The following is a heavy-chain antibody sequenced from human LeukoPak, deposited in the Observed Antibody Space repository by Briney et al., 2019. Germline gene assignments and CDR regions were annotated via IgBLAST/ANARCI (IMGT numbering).Heavy chain of an antibody. J-gene: IGHJ4*02. CDR3: ARDPYDSSGYYPDY. Sequence: ASVKVSCKASGYTCTSYGISWVRQAPGQGLEWMGWISAYNGNTNYAQKLQGRVTMTTDTSTSTAYMELRSLRSDDTAVYYCARDPYDSSGYYPDYWGQGTLVTVSS. V-gene: IGHV1-18*01. D-gene: IGHD3-22*01. CDR1: GYTCTSYG. CDR2: ISAYNGNT.